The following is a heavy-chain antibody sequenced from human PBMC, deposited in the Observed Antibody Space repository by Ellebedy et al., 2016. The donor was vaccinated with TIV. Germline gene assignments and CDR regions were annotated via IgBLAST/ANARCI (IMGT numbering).Heavy chain of an antibody. CDR2: IYFTGTT. V-gene: IGHV4-4*09. CDR1: GGPIHSHH. CDR3: ARSLSFGMDV. J-gene: IGHJ6*02. Sequence: MPGGSLRLSCTVFGGPIHSHHWNWIRQSPEKGLEWIGHIYFTGTTNLNPSLKSRVSISLDTSRNQLSLKLTSVTAADTAVYYCARSLSFGMDVWGQGTTVTVSS.